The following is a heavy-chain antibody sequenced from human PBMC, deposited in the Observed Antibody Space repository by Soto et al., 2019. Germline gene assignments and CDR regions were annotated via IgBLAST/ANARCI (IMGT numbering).Heavy chain of an antibody. J-gene: IGHJ4*02. CDR2: IYWDDDK. Sequence: QITLKESGPTLVRPPQTLTLTCTFSGFSLTSGVGVGWIRQPPGKALEWLALIYWDDDKRYSPSLKNRLTITQDNSKNQVVLKKTKVGPVDTTPYFRAQIRPGIITGWGHGGFDYWGQGTLVTVSS. CDR3: AQIRPGIITGWGHGGFDY. D-gene: IGHD3-16*01. CDR1: GFSLTSGVG. V-gene: IGHV2-5*02.